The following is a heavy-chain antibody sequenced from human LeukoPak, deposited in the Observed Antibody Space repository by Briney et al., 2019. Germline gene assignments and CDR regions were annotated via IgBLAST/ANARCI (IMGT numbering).Heavy chain of an antibody. V-gene: IGHV3-23*01. CDR3: AKEQGYCSGGSCLIESIDY. J-gene: IGHJ4*02. Sequence: GGSLRLSCAASGFTFSSCAMSWVRQAPGEGLQWVASISDNGGTTYNADSVKGRFTISRDNSKNTLYLQMNSLRAEDTAVYYCAKEQGYCSGGSCLIESIDYWGQGTLVTVSS. CDR2: ISDNGGTT. CDR1: GFTFSSCA. D-gene: IGHD2-15*01.